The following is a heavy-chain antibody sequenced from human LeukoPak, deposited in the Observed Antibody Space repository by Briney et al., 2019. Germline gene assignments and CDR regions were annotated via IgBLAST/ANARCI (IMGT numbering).Heavy chain of an antibody. J-gene: IGHJ4*02. CDR1: GYTLTELS. CDR2: FDPEDGET. CDR3: ATSSTSVTMVRGVMGY. Sequence: ASVKVSCKVSGYTLTELSMHWVRQAPGKGLEWMGGFDPEDGETICAQKFQGRVTMTEDTSTDTAYMELSSLRSEDTAVYYCATSSTSVTMVRGVMGYWGQGTLVTVSS. V-gene: IGHV1-24*01. D-gene: IGHD3-10*01.